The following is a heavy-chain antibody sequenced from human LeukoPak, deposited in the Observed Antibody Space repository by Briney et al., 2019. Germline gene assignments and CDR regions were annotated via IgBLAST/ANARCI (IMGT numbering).Heavy chain of an antibody. Sequence: SETLPLTCTVSGGSISSSSYYWGWIRQPPGKGLEWIGSIDYSGSTYYNPSLKSRVTISVDTSKNQLSLKLSSVTAADTAVYYCASFGHNSGWLDYWGQGTLVTVSS. CDR3: ASFGHNSGWLDY. V-gene: IGHV4-39*01. J-gene: IGHJ4*02. CDR2: IDYSGST. D-gene: IGHD6-19*01. CDR1: GGSISSSSYY.